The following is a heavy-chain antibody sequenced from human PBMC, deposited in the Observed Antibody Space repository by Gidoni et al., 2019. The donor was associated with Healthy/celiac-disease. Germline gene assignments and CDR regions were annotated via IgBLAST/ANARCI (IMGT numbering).Heavy chain of an antibody. Sequence: EVQLVQSGAEGKKPGASLKISCKGSGYRFTSYWIGWVRQMPGKGLEWMGIIYPCDSDTRYSPSFQGQVTISADKSISTAYLQWSSLKASDTAMYYCARSQYYDFWSGYPGGYFDYWGQGTLVTVSS. V-gene: IGHV5-51*01. D-gene: IGHD3-3*01. CDR3: ARSQYYDFWSGYPGGYFDY. CDR1: GYRFTSYW. J-gene: IGHJ4*02. CDR2: IYPCDSDT.